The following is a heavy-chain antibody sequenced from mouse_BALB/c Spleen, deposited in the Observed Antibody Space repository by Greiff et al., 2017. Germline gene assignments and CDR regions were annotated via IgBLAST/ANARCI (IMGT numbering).Heavy chain of an antibody. J-gene: IGHJ1*01. CDR3: ARFPYDYDEGRYFDV. D-gene: IGHD2-4*01. V-gene: IGHV1-61*01. CDR1: GYSFTSYW. Sequence: QVHVKQPGAELVRPGASVKLSCKASGYSFTSYWMNWVKQRPGQGLEWIGMIHPSDSETRLNQKFKDKATLTVDKSSSTAYMQLSSPTSEDSAVYYCARFPYDYDEGRYFDVWGAGTTVTVSS. CDR2: IHPSDSET.